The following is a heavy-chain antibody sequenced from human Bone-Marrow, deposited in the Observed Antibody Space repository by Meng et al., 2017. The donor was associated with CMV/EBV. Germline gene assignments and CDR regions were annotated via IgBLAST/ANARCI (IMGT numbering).Heavy chain of an antibody. CDR2: ISGSGGST. D-gene: IGHD3-3*01. J-gene: IGHJ4*02. CDR3: AKQGDYDFWSGYLGYFDY. Sequence: GGSLRLSCAASGFTFSSYGMHWVRQAPGKGLEWVSAISGSGGSTYYADSVKGRFTISRDNSKNTLYLQMNSLRAEDTAVYYCAKQGDYDFWSGYLGYFDYWGQGTLVTVSS. CDR1: GFTFSSYG. V-gene: IGHV3-23*01.